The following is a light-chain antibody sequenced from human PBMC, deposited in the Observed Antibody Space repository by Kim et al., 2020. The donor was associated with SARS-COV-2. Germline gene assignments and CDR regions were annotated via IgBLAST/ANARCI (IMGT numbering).Light chain of an antibody. V-gene: IGLV3-19*01. CDR1: SLRSYY. CDR2: GRS. Sequence: SSELTQDPAVSVALGQTVRITCQGDSLRSYYATWYQQKPRQAPLLVIFGRSNRPSGIPDRFSGSTSGNTASLTISGAQAEDEADFYCQSRDSGGNVVFGGGTKLTV. CDR3: QSRDSGGNVV. J-gene: IGLJ2*01.